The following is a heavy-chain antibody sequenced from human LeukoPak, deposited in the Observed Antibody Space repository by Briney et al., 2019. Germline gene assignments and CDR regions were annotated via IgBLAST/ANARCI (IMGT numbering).Heavy chain of an antibody. CDR1: GGSISSSSYY. Sequence: PSETLSLTCTVSGGSISSSSYYWGWIRQPPGKGLEWIGSMYYRGSTYYNPSLKSRVTISVDTSKNQFSLKLSSVTAADTAVYYCARSRFLEYLLFHWGQGTLVTVSS. CDR3: ARSRFLEYLLFH. D-gene: IGHD3-3*01. V-gene: IGHV4-39*01. CDR2: MYYRGST. J-gene: IGHJ4*02.